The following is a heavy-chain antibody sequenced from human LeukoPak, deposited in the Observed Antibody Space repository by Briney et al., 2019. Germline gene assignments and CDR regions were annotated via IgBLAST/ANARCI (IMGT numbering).Heavy chain of an antibody. CDR2: ISGSGGST. J-gene: IGHJ5*02. D-gene: IGHD6-19*01. CDR3: AKETSGWYLSWFDP. Sequence: GGSLRLSCAASGFTFSNAWMSWVRQAPGKGLEWVSAISGSGGSTYYADSVKGRFTISRDNSKNTLYLQMNSLRAEDTAVYYCAKETSGWYLSWFDPWGQGTLVTVSS. V-gene: IGHV3-23*01. CDR1: GFTFSNAW.